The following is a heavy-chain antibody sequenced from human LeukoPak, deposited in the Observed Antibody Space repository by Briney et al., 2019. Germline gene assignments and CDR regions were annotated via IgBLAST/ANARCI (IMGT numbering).Heavy chain of an antibody. J-gene: IGHJ4*02. CDR2: ISSSGSTI. Sequence: SGGSLRLSCAASGFTFSDYYMSWIRQAPGKGLEWVSYISSSGSTIYYADSVKGRFTISRDNAKNSLYLQMNSLRAEDTAVYYCARFSPSKLVFDYWGQGTLVTVSS. CDR1: GFTFSDYY. V-gene: IGHV3-11*01. D-gene: IGHD6-6*01. CDR3: ARFSPSKLVFDY.